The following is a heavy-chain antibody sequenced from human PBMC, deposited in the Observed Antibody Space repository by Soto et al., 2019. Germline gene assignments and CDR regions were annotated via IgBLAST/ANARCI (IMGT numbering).Heavy chain of an antibody. CDR1: GGSINSDGYY. CDR2: IHYSGNT. CDR3: ARDSLDSSGNFMRHPDAFDV. J-gene: IGHJ3*01. D-gene: IGHD3-22*01. Sequence: TSETLSLTCTVSGGSINSDGYYWSWVRQHPGKGLERIGYIHYSGNTYYNPSLKSRITISIDTSKNQFSLQLSSVTVADTAVYFCARDSLDSSGNFMRHPDAFDVWGQGTGVTVSS. V-gene: IGHV4-31*03.